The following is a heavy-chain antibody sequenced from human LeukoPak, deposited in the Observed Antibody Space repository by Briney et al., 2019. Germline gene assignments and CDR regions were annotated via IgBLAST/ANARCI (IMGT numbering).Heavy chain of an antibody. J-gene: IGHJ6*02. CDR3: ARRPFSDYYYGMDV. V-gene: IGHV3-48*03. CDR1: GFTFSSYE. Sequence: GGSLRLSCAASGFTFSSYEMNWVRQAPGKGLEWVSYISSSGSTIYYADSVKGLFTISRDNAKNSLYLQMNSLRAEDTAVYYCARRPFSDYYYGMDVWGQGTTVTVSS. D-gene: IGHD3-16*01. CDR2: ISSSGSTI.